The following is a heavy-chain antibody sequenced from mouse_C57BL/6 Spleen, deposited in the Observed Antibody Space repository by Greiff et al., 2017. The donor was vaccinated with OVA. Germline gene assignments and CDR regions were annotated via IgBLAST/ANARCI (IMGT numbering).Heavy chain of an antibody. D-gene: IGHD1-1*01. CDR1: GFTFSSYG. J-gene: IGHJ2*01. Sequence: EVQLVESGGDLVKPGGSLKLSCAASGFTFSSYGMSWVRQTPDKRLEWVATISSGGSYTYYPDSVKGRFTISRDNAKNTLYLQMSSLKSEDTAMYYCARLGYYCGSHYFDYWGQGTTLTVSS. CDR2: ISSGGSYT. CDR3: ARLGYYCGSHYFDY. V-gene: IGHV5-6*01.